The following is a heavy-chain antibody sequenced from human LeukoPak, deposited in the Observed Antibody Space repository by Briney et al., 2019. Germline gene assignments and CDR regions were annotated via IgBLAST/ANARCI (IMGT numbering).Heavy chain of an antibody. CDR2: IYYSGST. CDR1: GGSISSSSYY. V-gene: IGHV4-39*07. D-gene: IGHD6-19*01. Sequence: SETLSLTCTVSGGSISSSSYYWGWIRQPPGKGLEWIGSIYYSGSTYYNPSLKSRVTISVDTSKNQFSLKLSSVTAADTAVYYCARKGGVWQWPYAGIDYWGQGTLVTVSS. CDR3: ARKGGVWQWPYAGIDY. J-gene: IGHJ4*02.